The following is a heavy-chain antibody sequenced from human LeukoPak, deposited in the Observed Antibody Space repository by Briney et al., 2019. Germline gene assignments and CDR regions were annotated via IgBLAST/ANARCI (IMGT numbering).Heavy chain of an antibody. V-gene: IGHV3-48*03. CDR1: GFTFSSYE. J-gene: IGHJ4*02. CDR2: IGSGGSLI. D-gene: IGHD2-15*01. Sequence: GGSLRLSCAASGFTFSSYEMNWVRQAPGKGLEWVSYIGSGGSLIYYADSVKGRFTISRDNAKNSLYLQMNSLRAEDTALYYCARAAVVASTLQAYWGQGTLVTVSS. CDR3: ARAAVVASTLQAY.